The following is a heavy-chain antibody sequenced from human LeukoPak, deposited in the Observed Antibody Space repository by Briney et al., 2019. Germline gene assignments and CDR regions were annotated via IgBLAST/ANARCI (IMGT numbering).Heavy chain of an antibody. V-gene: IGHV1-69*13. CDR3: ARIEMATSGDDY. CDR1: GGTFSSYA. CDR2: SIPIFGTA. D-gene: IGHD5-24*01. Sequence: SVKVSCKASGGTFSSYAISWVRQAPGQGLEWMGGSIPIFGTANYAQKFQGRVTITAYESTSTAYMELSSLRSEDTAVYYCARIEMATSGDDYWGQGTLVTVSS. J-gene: IGHJ4*02.